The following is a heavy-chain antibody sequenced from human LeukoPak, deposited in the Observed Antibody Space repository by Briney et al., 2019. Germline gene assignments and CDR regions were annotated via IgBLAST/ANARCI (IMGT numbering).Heavy chain of an antibody. V-gene: IGHV4-39*07. J-gene: IGHJ4*02. CDR3: AGERGEEYSSGWYKTNFFDN. Sequence: SESLPLTCTVSGDFFSSVTDYWDWIRQPPGKGLDGIARGDYSGGTYYNPSLESRVAISADMSKHQFSLKLTSVTGADTAVYYCAGERGEEYSSGWYKTNFFDNWGQGIRVTVSS. D-gene: IGHD6-19*01. CDR2: GDYSGGT. CDR1: GDFFSSVTDY.